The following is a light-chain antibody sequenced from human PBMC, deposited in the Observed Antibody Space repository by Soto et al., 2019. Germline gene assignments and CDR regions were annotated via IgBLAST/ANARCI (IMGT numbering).Light chain of an antibody. V-gene: IGKV3-20*01. CDR2: GAS. CDR1: QSLSSTY. Sequence: EIVLTQSPGTLSFSPGERATLSCRASQSLSSTYLAWYQQKPGQAPRLLIYGASNRATGIPDRFSGSGSGTDFALAINGREPSDIAVYYCEQYGSSPLTFGQGTNVEIK. J-gene: IGKJ1*01. CDR3: EQYGSSPLT.